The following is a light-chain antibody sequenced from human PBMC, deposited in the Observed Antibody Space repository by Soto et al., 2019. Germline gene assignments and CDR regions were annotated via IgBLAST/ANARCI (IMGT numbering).Light chain of an antibody. CDR1: QSISGS. CDR3: QQYNGYWT. Sequence: DIQMTQSPSTLSASVGDRVTITCRASQSISGSLAWYQQKPGKDPKLLIYEASNLKSGVPSRFSGSGSGTEYTLTISSLQPDDSASYYCQQYNGYWTFGQGTRVGIK. CDR2: EAS. V-gene: IGKV1-5*03. J-gene: IGKJ1*01.